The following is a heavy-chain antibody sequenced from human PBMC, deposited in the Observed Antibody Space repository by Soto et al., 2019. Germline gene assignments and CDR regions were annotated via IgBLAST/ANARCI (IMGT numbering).Heavy chain of an antibody. J-gene: IGHJ4*02. CDR1: GFSVSSNY. V-gene: IGHV3-53*02. D-gene: IGHD3-16*02. CDR2: IYSGGTT. Sequence: EVQLVETGGTLVQPGGSLRLSCAASGFSVSSNYMTWVRQAPGKGLEWVSHIYSGGTTHHADYVKGRFTITRDNSKNTLYLQMNSLRTEDTALYYCARGYGTSYGFGFWGQGTLVTVSS. CDR3: ARGYGTSYGFGF.